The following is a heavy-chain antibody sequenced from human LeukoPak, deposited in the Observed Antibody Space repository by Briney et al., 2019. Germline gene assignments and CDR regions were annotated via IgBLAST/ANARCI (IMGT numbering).Heavy chain of an antibody. CDR2: ISSSSSYT. V-gene: IGHV3-11*06. D-gene: IGHD6-13*01. J-gene: IGHJ4*02. Sequence: PGGSLRLSCAASGFTFSDYYMSWSRQAPGKGLEWVSYISSSSSYTNYADSVKGRFTISRDNAKNSLYLQMNSLRAEDTAVYYCVTGQLVKGSDYWGQGTLVTVSS. CDR1: GFTFSDYY. CDR3: VTGQLVKGSDY.